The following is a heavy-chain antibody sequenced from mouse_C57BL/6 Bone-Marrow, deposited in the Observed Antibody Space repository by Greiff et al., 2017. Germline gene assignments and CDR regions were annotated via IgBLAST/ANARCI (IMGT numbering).Heavy chain of an antibody. V-gene: IGHV5-12*01. CDR3: ARMDYGRSFAY. D-gene: IGHD1-1*01. Sequence: EVQLVESGGGLVQPGGSLKLSCAASGFTFSDYYMYWVRQTPEKRLEWVAYISTGGGSTYYPDTVKGRFTISRDNAKNTLYLQMSRLKSEDTAMYYCARMDYGRSFAYWGQGTLVTVSA. J-gene: IGHJ3*01. CDR1: GFTFSDYY. CDR2: ISTGGGST.